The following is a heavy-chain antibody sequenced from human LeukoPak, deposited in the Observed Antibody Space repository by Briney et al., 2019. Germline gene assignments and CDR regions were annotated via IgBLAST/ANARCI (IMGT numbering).Heavy chain of an antibody. Sequence: GGSLRPSCAASGFTFSDYYMSWIRQAPGKGLEWVSYISSGSTIYYADSVKGRFTISRDNAKNSLYLQMNSLRAEDTAVYYCARAGDSSSWYDGYYYYGMDVWGQGTTVTVSS. CDR1: GFTFSDYY. J-gene: IGHJ6*02. D-gene: IGHD6-13*01. V-gene: IGHV3-11*01. CDR2: ISSGSTI. CDR3: ARAGDSSSWYDGYYYYGMDV.